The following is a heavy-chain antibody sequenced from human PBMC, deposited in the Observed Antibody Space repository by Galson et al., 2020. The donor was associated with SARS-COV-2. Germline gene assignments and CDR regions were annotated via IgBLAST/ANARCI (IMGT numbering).Heavy chain of an antibody. Sequence: ASVKVSCKVSGYTLTELSMHWVRQAPGQGLEWMGGFDPEDGETIYAQKFQGRVTMTEDTSTDTAYMELSSLRYEDTAVYYCATGSPLVVPNWFDPWGQGTLVTVSS. CDR2: FDPEDGET. J-gene: IGHJ5*02. CDR1: GYTLTELS. CDR3: ATGSPLVVPNWFDP. D-gene: IGHD2-21*01. V-gene: IGHV1-24*01.